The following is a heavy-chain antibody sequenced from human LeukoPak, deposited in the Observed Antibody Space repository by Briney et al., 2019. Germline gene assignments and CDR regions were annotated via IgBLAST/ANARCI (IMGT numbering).Heavy chain of an antibody. D-gene: IGHD3-10*01. Sequence: ASVKVSCKASGGTFSSYAISWVRQAPGQGLEWMGGIIPIFGTANYAQKFQGRVTITADESTSTAYMELSSLRSEDTAVYYCARAGELLWFGESPAGANYYFDYWGREPWSPSLQ. CDR3: ARAGELLWFGESPAGANYYFDY. V-gene: IGHV1-69*13. J-gene: IGHJ4*02. CDR2: IIPIFGTA. CDR1: GGTFSSYA.